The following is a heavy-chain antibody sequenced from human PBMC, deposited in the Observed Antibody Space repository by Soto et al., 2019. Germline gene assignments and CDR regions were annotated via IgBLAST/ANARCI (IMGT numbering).Heavy chain of an antibody. D-gene: IGHD2-8*01. Sequence: GGSLRLSCAASGFTFSSYGMHWVRQAPGKGLEWVAVIWYDGSNKYYADSVKGRFTISRGNSKNTLYLQMNSLRAEDTAVYYCARDLYRGTYYFDYWGQGTLVTVSS. CDR2: IWYDGSNK. CDR3: ARDLYRGTYYFDY. V-gene: IGHV3-33*01. J-gene: IGHJ4*02. CDR1: GFTFSSYG.